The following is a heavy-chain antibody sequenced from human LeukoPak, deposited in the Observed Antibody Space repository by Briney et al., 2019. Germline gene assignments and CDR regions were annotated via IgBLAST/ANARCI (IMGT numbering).Heavy chain of an antibody. CDR3: ARIRGPTVYTYYMDV. V-gene: IGHV3-48*04. CDR1: GFTFRGHG. CDR2: ISPGSTTI. J-gene: IGHJ6*03. Sequence: GGSLRLSCAASGFTFRGHGMNWVRQAPGQGQEWVSYISPGSTTIYYAESVQGRFTVSRDDAKNSLYLQVNSLSAEDTAVYYCARIRGPTVYTYYMDVWGKGTTVPVPS. D-gene: IGHD4-17*01.